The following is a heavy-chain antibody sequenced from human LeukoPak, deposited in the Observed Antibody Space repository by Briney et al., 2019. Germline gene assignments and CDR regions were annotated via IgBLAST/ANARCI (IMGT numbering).Heavy chain of an antibody. CDR1: GGSISSSSYY. V-gene: IGHV4-61*05. CDR3: TRGAGWLIDY. Sequence: SETLSLTCTVSGGSISSSSYYWGWIRQPPGKGLEWIGYFHNSGTSTYNPSLKSRVTISADTSKNQFSLKLNSLTTADTAVYYCTRGAGWLIDYWGQGILVTVSS. J-gene: IGHJ4*02. CDR2: FHNSGTS. D-gene: IGHD3-16*01.